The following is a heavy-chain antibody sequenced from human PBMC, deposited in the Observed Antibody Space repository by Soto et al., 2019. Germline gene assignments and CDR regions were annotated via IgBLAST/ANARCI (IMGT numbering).Heavy chain of an antibody. CDR1: GFTFSSYA. J-gene: IGHJ3*02. CDR2: ISYDGSNK. Sequence: VQLVESGGGLVQPGGSLRLSCAASGFTFSSYAMNWVRQAPGKGLEWVAVISYDGSNKYYADSVKGRFTISRDNSKNTLYLQMNSLRAEDTAVYYCARGFIAAAFDAFDIWGQGTMVTVSS. V-gene: IGHV3-30-3*01. CDR3: ARGFIAAAFDAFDI. D-gene: IGHD6-13*01.